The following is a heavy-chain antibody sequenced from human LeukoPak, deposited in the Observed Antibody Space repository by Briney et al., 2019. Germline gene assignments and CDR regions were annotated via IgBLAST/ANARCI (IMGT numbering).Heavy chain of an antibody. CDR1: GYTFTSYG. CDR3: ARAGYSSSWTALIDY. J-gene: IGHJ4*02. CDR2: ISAYNGNT. V-gene: IGHV1-18*01. D-gene: IGHD6-13*01. Sequence: ASVKVSCKASGYTFTSYGISGVRQAPGQGLEWMGWISAYNGNTNYAQKLQGRVTMTTDTSTSTAYMELRSLRSDDTAVYYCARAGYSSSWTALIDYWGQGTLVTVSS.